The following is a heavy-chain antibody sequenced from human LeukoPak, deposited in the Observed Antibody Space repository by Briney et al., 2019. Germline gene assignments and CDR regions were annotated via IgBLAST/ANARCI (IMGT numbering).Heavy chain of an antibody. CDR2: INPNSGGT. Sequence: VASVKVSCKASGYTFTGYYMHWVRQAPGQGLEWMGWINPNSGGTNYAQKFQGRVTMTTDTSTSTAYMELRSLRSDDTAVYYCARDNYYYGSGSYYYYFDYWGQGTLVTVSS. D-gene: IGHD3-10*01. CDR3: ARDNYYYGSGSYYYYFDY. CDR1: GYTFTGYY. V-gene: IGHV1-2*02. J-gene: IGHJ4*02.